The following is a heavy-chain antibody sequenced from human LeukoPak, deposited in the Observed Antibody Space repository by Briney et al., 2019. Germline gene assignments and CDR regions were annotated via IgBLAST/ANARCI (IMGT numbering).Heavy chain of an antibody. CDR3: ARDSNGNYVGAFDFQR. CDR1: GFTFSNYA. Sequence: GGSLRLSXAASGFTFSNYALTWVRQAPGRGLEWVSSISGAGTYYADSVKGRFSISRDNYKNTLYLQMSSLRAEDTAVYYCARDSNGNYVGAFDFQRWGQGTLVTVSS. CDR2: ISGAGT. V-gene: IGHV3-23*01. J-gene: IGHJ1*01. D-gene: IGHD4-17*01.